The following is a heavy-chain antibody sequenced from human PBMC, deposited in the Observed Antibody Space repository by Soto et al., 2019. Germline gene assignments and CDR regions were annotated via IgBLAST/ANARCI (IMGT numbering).Heavy chain of an antibody. V-gene: IGHV3-30-3*01. Sequence: QPGGPLRLSCAASGFTFSSYAMHWVRQAPGKGLEWVAVISYDGSNKYYADSVKGRFTISRDNSKNTLYLQMNSLRAEDTAVYYCARGELQLALYYHYYYGMDVWGQGTTVTVSS. J-gene: IGHJ6*02. CDR2: ISYDGSNK. CDR3: ARGELQLALYYHYYYGMDV. D-gene: IGHD6-6*01. CDR1: GFTFSSYA.